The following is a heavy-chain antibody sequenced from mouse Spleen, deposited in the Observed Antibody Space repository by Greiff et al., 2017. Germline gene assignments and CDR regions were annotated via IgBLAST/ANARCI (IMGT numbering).Heavy chain of an antibody. CDR2: IDPEDGDT. J-gene: IGHJ2*01. D-gene: IGHD2-3*01. CDR3: TTIYDGYSLYFDY. V-gene: IGHV14-1*01. Sequence: VQLQQSGAELVRPGASVKLSCTASGFNIKDYYMHWVKQRPEQGLEWIGRIDPEDGDTEYAPKFQGKATMTADTSSNTAYLQLSSLTSEDTAVYYCTTIYDGYSLYFDYWGQGTTLTVSS. CDR1: GFNIKDYY.